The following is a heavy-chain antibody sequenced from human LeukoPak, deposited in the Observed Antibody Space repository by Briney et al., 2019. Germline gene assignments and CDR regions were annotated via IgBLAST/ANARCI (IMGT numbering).Heavy chain of an antibody. CDR2: IYPGDSDS. D-gene: IGHD2-21*02. CDR1: GYSFTSYW. J-gene: IGHJ3*01. V-gene: IGHV5-51*01. Sequence: GESLKISCKGSGYSFTSYWIGWVRQMPGKGLEWMGIIYPGDSDSRQSPSLRGQVTISADKSINTAYLQWNSLKASDTAMYYCARGHHVVVATATWASDAFDLWGQGTMVTVSS. CDR3: ARGHHVVVATATWASDAFDL.